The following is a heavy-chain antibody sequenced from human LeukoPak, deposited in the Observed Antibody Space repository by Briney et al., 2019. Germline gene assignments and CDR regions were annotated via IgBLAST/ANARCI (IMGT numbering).Heavy chain of an antibody. CDR3: ARLWSGLRPPDY. Sequence: PSETLSPTCTVSGGSISSTTYYWGWIRQPPGKGLEWIGSVYYRGNTYYNPSLKSRVTISVVTSKSQFSLRLNSVTAADTSVYYCARLWSGLRPPDYWGQGTLVTVSS. J-gene: IGHJ4*02. V-gene: IGHV4-39*01. D-gene: IGHD3-3*01. CDR1: GGSISSTTYY. CDR2: VYYRGNT.